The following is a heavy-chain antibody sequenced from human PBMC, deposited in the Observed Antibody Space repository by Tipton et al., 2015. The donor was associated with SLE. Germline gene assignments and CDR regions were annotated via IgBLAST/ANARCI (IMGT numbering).Heavy chain of an antibody. CDR1: GFTLSNYV. J-gene: IGHJ4*02. V-gene: IGHV3-23*01. D-gene: IGHD2-15*01. CDR2: ISSSGDAP. CDR3: ATPGGRGFSPWDN. Sequence: QLMQSGGGLVQPGGSLRLSCAASGFTLSNYVMNWVRQAPGKGLEWVSVISSSGDAPYYADSVRGRFTISRDNSKNTLYLQMNGLRAGDTAVYHCATPGGRGFSPWDNWGPGTLGTVPP.